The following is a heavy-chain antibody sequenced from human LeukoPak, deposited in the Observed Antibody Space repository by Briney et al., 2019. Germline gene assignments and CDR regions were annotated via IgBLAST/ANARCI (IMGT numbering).Heavy chain of an antibody. D-gene: IGHD2-21*01. V-gene: IGHV5-51*01. CDR3: ARLFYCGGDCYPAY. CDR2: ICPGDSDT. CDR1: GYSFTSYW. J-gene: IGHJ4*02. Sequence: GESLKISCKGSGYSFTSYWIGWVREMPGKGLEWMRIICPGDSDTRYSPSFQGQVTISADKSLGTTYLQWSRLQSSPTARYYCARLFYCGGDCYPAYWGQGTLVTVSS.